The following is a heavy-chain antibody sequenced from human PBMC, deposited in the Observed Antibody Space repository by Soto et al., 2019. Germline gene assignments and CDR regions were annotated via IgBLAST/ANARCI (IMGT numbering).Heavy chain of an antibody. V-gene: IGHV1-3*01. CDR2: INAGNGNT. CDR1: GYTFTSYA. CDR3: ARVVRPGTTYYYGMDV. Sequence: ASVKVSCKASGYTFTSYAMHWVRQAPGQRLEWMGWINAGNGNTKYSQKFQGRVTITRDTSASTAYMELSSLRSEDTAVYYCARVVRPGTTYYYGMDVWGQGTTVTVSS. J-gene: IGHJ6*02. D-gene: IGHD1-1*01.